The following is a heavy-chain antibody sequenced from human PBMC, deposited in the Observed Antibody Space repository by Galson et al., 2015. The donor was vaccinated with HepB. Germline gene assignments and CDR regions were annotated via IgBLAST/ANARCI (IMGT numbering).Heavy chain of an antibody. Sequence: SLRLSCAASGFTFSGSAMHWVRQASGKGLEWVGCIRSKANSYATAYAASVKGRFTISRDDSKNTAYLQMNSLKTEDTAVYYCTRQPGDYSNYDYYYGMDVWGQGTTVTVSS. CDR3: TRQPGDYSNYDYYYGMDV. CDR1: GFTFSGSA. CDR2: IRSKANSYAT. J-gene: IGHJ6*02. V-gene: IGHV3-73*01. D-gene: IGHD4-11*01.